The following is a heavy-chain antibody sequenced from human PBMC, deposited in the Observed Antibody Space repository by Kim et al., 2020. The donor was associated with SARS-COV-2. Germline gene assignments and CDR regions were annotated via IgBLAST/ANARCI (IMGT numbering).Heavy chain of an antibody. CDR1: GYTFTSYY. D-gene: IGHD3-10*01. CDR2: INPSGGST. J-gene: IGHJ4*02. V-gene: IGHV1-46*01. Sequence: ASVKVSCKASGYTFTSYYMHWVRQAPGQGLEWMGIINPSGGSTSYAQKFQGRVTMTRDTSTSTVYMELSSLRSEDTAVYYCARVGNWHYGSGSYYNFDYWGQGTLVTVSS. CDR3: ARVGNWHYGSGSYYNFDY.